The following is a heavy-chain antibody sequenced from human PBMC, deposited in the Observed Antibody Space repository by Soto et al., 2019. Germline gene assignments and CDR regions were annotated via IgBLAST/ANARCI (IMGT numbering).Heavy chain of an antibody. V-gene: IGHV1-2*02. D-gene: IGHD2-15*01. CDR3: ARAAAAPSFDY. Sequence: ASVKGCCKASGYTFTGYHIHWVRQAPGQGLEWMGWINPNSGVTIYTQKFQGRVIMTRETPITTAYMELSRLTSDDTAVYYCARAAAAPSFDYWGQGTLVTVSS. CDR2: INPNSGVT. J-gene: IGHJ4*02. CDR1: GYTFTGYH.